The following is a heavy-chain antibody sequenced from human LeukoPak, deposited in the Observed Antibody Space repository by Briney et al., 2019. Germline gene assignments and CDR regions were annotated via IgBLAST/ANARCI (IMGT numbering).Heavy chain of an antibody. CDR1: GFTFSSYS. D-gene: IGHD2-2*01. Sequence: GGSLRLSCAASGFTFSSYSMNWVRQAPGKGLEWVSSISSSSSYIYYADSVKGRFTISRDNAKNSLYLQMSSLRAKDTAIYYCATSHCSSSSCFANFQYWGQGTLVTVSS. CDR2: ISSSSSYI. V-gene: IGHV3-21*01. J-gene: IGHJ4*02. CDR3: ATSHCSSSSCFANFQY.